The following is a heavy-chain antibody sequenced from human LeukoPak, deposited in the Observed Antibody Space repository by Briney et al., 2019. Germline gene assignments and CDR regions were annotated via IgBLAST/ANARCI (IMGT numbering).Heavy chain of an antibody. D-gene: IGHD3-9*01. V-gene: IGHV1-2*02. J-gene: IGHJ5*02. Sequence: ASVKVSCKASGYSFTGYYMHWVRQAPGQGLEWMGWINPNSGGTKYAEKFQGRVTMTGDPSISTAYLELTRLRSDDTAVYYCARKYDILTGYDNWFDPWGQGTLVIVSS. CDR1: GYSFTGYY. CDR2: INPNSGGT. CDR3: ARKYDILTGYDNWFDP.